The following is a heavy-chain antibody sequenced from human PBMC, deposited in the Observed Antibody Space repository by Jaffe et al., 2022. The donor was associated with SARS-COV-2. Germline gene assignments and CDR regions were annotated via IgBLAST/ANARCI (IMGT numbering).Heavy chain of an antibody. V-gene: IGHV3-53*01. CDR3: ASEDLPSTSCYKCVNY. CDR2: IYSGGST. D-gene: IGHD2-2*02. J-gene: IGHJ4*02. Sequence: EVQLVESGGGLIQPGGSLRLSCAASGFTVSSNYMSWVRQAPGKGLEWVSVIYSGGSTYYADSVKGRFTISRDNSKNTLYLQMNSLRAEDTAVYYCASEDLPSTSCYKCVNYWGQGTLVTVSS. CDR1: GFTVSSNY.